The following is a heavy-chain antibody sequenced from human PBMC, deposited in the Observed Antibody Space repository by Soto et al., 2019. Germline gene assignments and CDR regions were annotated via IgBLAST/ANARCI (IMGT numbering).Heavy chain of an antibody. CDR2: ISPGGNSV. Sequence: EVQVVESGGGLVKPGGSLRLACAASGFPFSSFSWNWVRQAPGKGLEWVSSISPGGNSVYYADSVKGRFTISRDNAKNSLYLQMNSLRAEDAAVYYCARPRGPRGYDLIDYWGQGTLVTVSS. J-gene: IGHJ4*02. V-gene: IGHV3-21*02. CDR1: GFPFSSFS. D-gene: IGHD5-12*01. CDR3: ARPRGPRGYDLIDY.